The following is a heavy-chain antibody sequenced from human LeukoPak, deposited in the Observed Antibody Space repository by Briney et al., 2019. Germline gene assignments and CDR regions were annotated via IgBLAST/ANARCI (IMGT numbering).Heavy chain of an antibody. CDR1: GGSISSGDYY. D-gene: IGHD3-10*01. J-gene: IGHJ5*02. CDR2: IYYSGST. CDR3: AREESYYGSGSYYPNGWFDP. V-gene: IGHV4-30-4*01. Sequence: KPSQTLSLTCTVSGGSISSGDYYWSWIRQPPGKGLEWIGYIYYSGSTQYNPSLRSRITISVDTSKNQFSLKLTSVTAADTAVYYCAREESYYGSGSYYPNGWFDPWGQGTLVTVSS.